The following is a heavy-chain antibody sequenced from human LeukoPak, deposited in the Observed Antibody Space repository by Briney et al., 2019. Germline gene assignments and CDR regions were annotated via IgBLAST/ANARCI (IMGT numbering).Heavy chain of an antibody. CDR2: IYHSGST. V-gene: IGHV4-4*02. CDR1: GGSISSRNL. J-gene: IGHJ5*02. Sequence: PSETLSLTCAVSGGSISSRNLWSRVRPSPGKGLEWIGVIYHSGSTNYNPSLKSRVTISVDKSNNQFSLKLSSVTAADTAVYFCARETGGSLTSYYRGSWFDPWGQGTLVTVSS. D-gene: IGHD3-9*01. CDR3: ARETGGSLTSYYRGSWFDP.